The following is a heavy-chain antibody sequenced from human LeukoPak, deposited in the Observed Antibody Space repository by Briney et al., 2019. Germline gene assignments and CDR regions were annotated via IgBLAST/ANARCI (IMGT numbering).Heavy chain of an antibody. CDR1: GYTFTGYY. D-gene: IGHD3-22*01. V-gene: IGHV1-2*02. J-gene: IGHJ4*02. CDR3: ARFKGMGYYDSSGLYYFDY. CDR2: INPNSGGT. Sequence: ASVKVSCKASGYTFTGYYMHWVRQAPGQGLEWMGWINPNSGGTNYAQKFQGRVTMTRDTSISTAYMELSRLRSDDTAVYYCARFKGMGYYDSSGLYYFDYWGQGTLVTVSS.